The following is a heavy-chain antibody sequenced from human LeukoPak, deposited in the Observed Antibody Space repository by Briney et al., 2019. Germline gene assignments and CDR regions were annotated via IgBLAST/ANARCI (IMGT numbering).Heavy chain of an antibody. V-gene: IGHV3-23*01. J-gene: IGHJ4*02. D-gene: IGHD4-17*01. CDR1: KFTFNSYA. CDR2: ISASGGAT. Sequence: GGSLRLSCAASKFTFNSYAMNWVRQAPGKGLEWVSGISASGGATYYADSVKGRFIISRDNSKSTVSLLMNSLTAEDTAIYYCAKDKYTWGDNGDPLDFWGQGTLVPVSS. CDR3: AKDKYTWGDNGDPLDF.